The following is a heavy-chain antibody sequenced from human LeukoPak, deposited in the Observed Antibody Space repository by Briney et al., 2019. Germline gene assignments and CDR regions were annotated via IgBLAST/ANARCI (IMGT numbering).Heavy chain of an antibody. J-gene: IGHJ5*02. D-gene: IGHD3/OR15-3a*01. CDR2: IIPIFGIA. CDR1: GGTFSSYA. CDR3: ARDGFLDRQNWFDP. V-gene: IGHV1-69*04. Sequence: SVKASCKASGGTFSSYAISWVRQAPGQGLEWMGRIIPIFGIANYAQKFQGRVTITADKSTSTAYMELSSLRSEDTAVYYCARDGFLDRQNWFDPWGQGTLVTVSS.